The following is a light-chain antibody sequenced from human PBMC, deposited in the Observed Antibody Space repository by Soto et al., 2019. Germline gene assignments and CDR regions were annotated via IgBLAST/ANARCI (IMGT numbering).Light chain of an antibody. CDR3: QQYGSSPYT. Sequence: IVLTQSPATLSLSPGERATLSCGASQSVSSSSLAWYQQKPGLAPRLLLYDASSRATGIQDRFSGSGSETDLTLTLSRLEPEDFAVYYCQQYGSSPYTFGKGTKMEIK. J-gene: IGKJ2*01. CDR1: QSVSSSS. V-gene: IGKV3D-20*01. CDR2: DAS.